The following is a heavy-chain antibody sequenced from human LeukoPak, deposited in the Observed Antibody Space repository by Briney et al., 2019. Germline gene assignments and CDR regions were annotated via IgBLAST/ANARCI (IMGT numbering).Heavy chain of an antibody. Sequence: PGGSLRLSCAAPGFPFSTYGMHWVRQAPGKGLEWVAFIRYDGSNKSYSDSVKGRFTISRDNSKNTLYLQMNSLRVDDTAVYYCAPRVVVIAAPFDYWGQGTLVTVSS. CDR2: IRYDGSNK. D-gene: IGHD2-21*01. CDR1: GFPFSTYG. J-gene: IGHJ4*02. V-gene: IGHV3-30*02. CDR3: APRVVVIAAPFDY.